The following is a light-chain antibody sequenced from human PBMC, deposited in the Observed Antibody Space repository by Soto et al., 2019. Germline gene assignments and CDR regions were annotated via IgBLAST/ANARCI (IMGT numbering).Light chain of an antibody. CDR3: QQYYNWRPR. J-gene: IGKJ1*01. CDR2: GAS. Sequence: EVVMTQSPATLSVSPGDTATLSCRASQSVSSSLAWYQQKPGQPPRLLIYGASTRATGVPARFSGSGSGTEFTLTISRLQSEDLAVYYCQQYYNWRPRFGQGTKVEIK. V-gene: IGKV3-15*01. CDR1: QSVSSS.